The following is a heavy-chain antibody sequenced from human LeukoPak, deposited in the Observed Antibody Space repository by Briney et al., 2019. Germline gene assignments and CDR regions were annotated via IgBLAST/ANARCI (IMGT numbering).Heavy chain of an antibody. V-gene: IGHV1-8*01. CDR1: GYTFTSYD. D-gene: IGHD6-19*01. CDR3: ARVEDSLYSSGWYSIGY. J-gene: IGHJ4*02. CDR2: MNPSSGNT. Sequence: EASVKVSCKASGYTFTSYDINWVRQATGQGLEWMGWMNPSSGNTGYAQKFQGRVTMTRNTSISTAYMELSSLRSEDTAVYYCARVEDSLYSSGWYSIGYWGQGTLVTVSS.